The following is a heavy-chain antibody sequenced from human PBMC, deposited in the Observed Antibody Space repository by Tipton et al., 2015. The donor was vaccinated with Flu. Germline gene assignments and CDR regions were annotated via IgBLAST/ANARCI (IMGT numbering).Heavy chain of an antibody. D-gene: IGHD4-11*01. CDR1: GYPISSNYF. Sequence: TLSLTCAVSGYPISSNYFSVWIRQAPGKGLAWIGDSHHSGSPHYNPSLKSRVTISVDTSKNQFSLRVSSVTAADTAVYYCARRDYSNYVSDAKIRCVSWG. J-gene: IGHJ5*01. CDR2: SHHSGSP. CDR3: ARRDYSNYVSDAKIRCVS. V-gene: IGHV4-38-2*01.